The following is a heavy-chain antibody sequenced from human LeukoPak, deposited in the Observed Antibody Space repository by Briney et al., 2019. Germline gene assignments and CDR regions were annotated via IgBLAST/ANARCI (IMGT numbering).Heavy chain of an antibody. CDR2: IGGNGDTS. CDR3: ATRHEYSYPY. J-gene: IGHJ4*02. D-gene: IGHD5-18*01. V-gene: IGHV3-64*02. CDR1: GFIFNNYA. Sequence: PGGSLRLSCAASGFIFNNYAMHWVRQAPGKGLEYVSAIGGNGDTSCYADSVKGRFTISRDNSKNTVYLQMGSLRTEDMAVYYCATRHEYSYPYWGQGTLVTVSS.